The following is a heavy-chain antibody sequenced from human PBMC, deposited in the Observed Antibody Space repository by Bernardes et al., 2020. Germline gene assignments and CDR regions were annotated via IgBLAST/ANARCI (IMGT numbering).Heavy chain of an antibody. Sequence: ASVKVSCKASGYTFTGYYMHWVRQAPGQGLEWMGRINPNSGGTNYAQKFQGRVTMTRDTSISTAYMELSRLRSDDTAVYYCARIKGSISTEGKTKNWFDPWGQGTLVTVSS. V-gene: IGHV1-2*06. CDR1: GYTFTGYY. CDR2: INPNSGGT. D-gene: IGHD3-10*01. CDR3: ARIKGSISTEGKTKNWFDP. J-gene: IGHJ5*02.